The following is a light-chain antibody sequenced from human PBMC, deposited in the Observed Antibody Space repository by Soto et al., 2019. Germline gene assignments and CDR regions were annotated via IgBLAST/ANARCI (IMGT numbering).Light chain of an antibody. Sequence: QSVLTQPASVSGSPGQSITISCTGTSSDVGNYNLVSWYQQYPGKAPKLMIYEGSKRPSGVSNRFSGSKSGNTASLTISGLQAEDEGDYYCCSYAGSSTPVVFGGGTKLTVL. CDR3: CSYAGSSTPVV. CDR2: EGS. V-gene: IGLV2-23*01. CDR1: SSDVGNYNL. J-gene: IGLJ2*01.